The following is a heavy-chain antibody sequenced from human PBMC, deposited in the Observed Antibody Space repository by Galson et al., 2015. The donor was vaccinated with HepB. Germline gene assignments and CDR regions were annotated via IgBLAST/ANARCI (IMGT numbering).Heavy chain of an antibody. CDR2: IIPIFATT. CDR3: AEGSYGVSSVDMSHYYYYYMDV. CDR1: GGTFSTYA. D-gene: IGHD2-8*01. V-gene: IGHV1-69*13. Sequence: SVKVSCKASGGTFSTYAISWVRQAPGQGLEWMGGIIPIFATTNYAQKFQGRLTITADESTSTAYMELSSLRSEDTAVYYCAEGSYGVSSVDMSHYYYYYMDVWGKGTTVTVSS. J-gene: IGHJ6*03.